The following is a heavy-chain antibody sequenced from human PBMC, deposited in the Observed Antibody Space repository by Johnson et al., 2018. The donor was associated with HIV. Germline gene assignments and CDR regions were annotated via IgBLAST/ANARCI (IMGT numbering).Heavy chain of an antibody. D-gene: IGHD3-9*01. CDR1: GFTFSDYY. V-gene: IGHV3-15*01. CDR3: TTPGYDTEDAFDI. CDR2: IKSKTDGGTT. J-gene: IGHJ3*02. Sequence: VQLVESGGGLVKPGGSLRLSCAASGFTFSDYYMSWIRQAPGKGLEWVGRIKSKTDGGTTDYAAPVKGRFTISRDDSKNTLYLQMNSLKTEDTAVYYCTTPGYDTEDAFDIWGQGTMVTVSS.